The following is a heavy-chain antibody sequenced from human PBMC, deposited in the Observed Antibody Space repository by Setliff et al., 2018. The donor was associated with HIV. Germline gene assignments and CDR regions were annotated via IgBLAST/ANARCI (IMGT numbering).Heavy chain of an antibody. Sequence: ASVKVSCKASGYTFTSYGINWARQATGQGLEWMGWMNPNSGNTGYAQKFQGRVTMTRNTSINTAYMELSSLRSQDTAVYYCARGKNIVVVPAAPNWFDPWGQGTLVTVSS. CDR1: GYTFTSYG. CDR2: MNPNSGNT. V-gene: IGHV1-8*02. J-gene: IGHJ5*02. CDR3: ARGKNIVVVPAAPNWFDP. D-gene: IGHD2-2*01.